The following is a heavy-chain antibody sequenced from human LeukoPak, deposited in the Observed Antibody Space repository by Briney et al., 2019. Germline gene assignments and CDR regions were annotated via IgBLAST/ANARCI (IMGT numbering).Heavy chain of an antibody. D-gene: IGHD3-10*01. V-gene: IGHV3-21*01. J-gene: IGHJ3*02. CDR3: ARDTLNYYGSGSYGAPNAFDI. Sequence: PGGSLRLSCAASGFTFSSYSMNWVRQAPGKGLEWVSSISSSSSYIYYADSVKGRFTISRDNAKNSLYLQMNSLRAEDMAVYYCARDTLNYYGSGSYGAPNAFDIWGQGTMVTVSS. CDR2: ISSSSSYI. CDR1: GFTFSSYS.